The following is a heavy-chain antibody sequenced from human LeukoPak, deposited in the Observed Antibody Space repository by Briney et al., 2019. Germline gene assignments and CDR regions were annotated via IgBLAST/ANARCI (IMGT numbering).Heavy chain of an antibody. D-gene: IGHD3-16*01. Sequence: GASVKVSCKASGYIFTSYYMHWVRQAPGQGLEWLGVVYPSAGTSDPAQRFRARITLSDDTSTSTAYMELRSLKSEDTAIYFCVREYHGGYFDVWGQGTLVSVSS. V-gene: IGHV1-46*03. J-gene: IGHJ4*02. CDR2: VYPSAGTS. CDR3: VREYHGGYFDV. CDR1: GYIFTSYY.